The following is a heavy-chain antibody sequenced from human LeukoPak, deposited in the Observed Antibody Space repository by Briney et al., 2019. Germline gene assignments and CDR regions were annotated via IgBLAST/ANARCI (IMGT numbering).Heavy chain of an antibody. CDR3: ARVNDYGDYPRRFDP. D-gene: IGHD4-17*01. CDR1: GYTFTSYG. J-gene: IGHJ5*02. V-gene: IGHV1-18*01. CDR2: ISAYNGNT. Sequence: ASVKVSCKASGYTFTSYGISWVRQAPGQGLEWMAWISAYNGNTNYAQKLQGRVTMTTNTSTSTAYMELRSLRSDDTAVYSCARVNDYGDYPRRFDPWGQGTLVTVSS.